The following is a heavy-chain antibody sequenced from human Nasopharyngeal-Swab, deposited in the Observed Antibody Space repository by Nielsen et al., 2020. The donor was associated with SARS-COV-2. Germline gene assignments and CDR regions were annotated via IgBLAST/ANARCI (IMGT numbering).Heavy chain of an antibody. CDR2: IYHSGST. CDR1: GYSISSGYY. J-gene: IGHJ3*02. V-gene: IGHV4-38-2*01. CDR3: ARRGRGWLRSDAFDI. D-gene: IGHD5-12*01. Sequence: SETLSLTCAVSGYSISSGYYWGCIRQHPGKGLEWIGSIYHSGSTYYNPSLQSRVTISVDTSKNQFSLMLSSVTAADTAVYYCARRGRGWLRSDAFDIWGQGTMVTVSS.